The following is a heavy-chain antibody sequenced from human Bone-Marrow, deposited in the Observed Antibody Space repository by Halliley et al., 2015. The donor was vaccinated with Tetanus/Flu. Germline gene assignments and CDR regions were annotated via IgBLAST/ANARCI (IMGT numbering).Heavy chain of an antibody. Sequence: EWMVIALPDDSDTKYSPSFQGQVPISVDKSINTAYVQWSSLRASDTAMYYCATFEYSSSDFDYWGQGTQVTVSS. D-gene: IGHD6-19*01. J-gene: IGHJ4*02. CDR2: ALPDDSDT. CDR3: ATFEYSSSDFDY. V-gene: IGHV5-51*01.